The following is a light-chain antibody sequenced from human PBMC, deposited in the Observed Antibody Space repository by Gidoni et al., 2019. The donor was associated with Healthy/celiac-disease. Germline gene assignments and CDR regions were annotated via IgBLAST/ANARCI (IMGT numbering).Light chain of an antibody. CDR3: QQYYSTPWT. J-gene: IGKJ1*01. V-gene: IGKV4-1*01. CDR2: WSS. CDR1: QSVLYSSNNKNF. Sequence: DMVIHQSPDTLAVSLRERATIKCKSSQSVLYSSNNKNFLSCYQQKPGQPPKLLIYWSSTRESGVPDRFSGSGSGTDFTLTISILQAEDVAVYVCQQYYSTPWTFGQGTKVEIK.